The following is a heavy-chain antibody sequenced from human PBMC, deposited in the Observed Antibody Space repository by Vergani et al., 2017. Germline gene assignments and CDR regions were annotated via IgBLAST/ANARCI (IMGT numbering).Heavy chain of an antibody. D-gene: IGHD3-3*01. CDR3: ARQGVGYGYYIDV. CDR2: ISGSGGST. J-gene: IGHJ6*03. Sequence: EVQLLESGGGLVQPGGSLRLSCAASGFTFSSYAMSWVRQAPGKGLEWVSAISGSGGSTYYADSVKGRFTIARDNAKNSLYLQMNSLRAEDTAVYYCARQGVGYGYYIDVWGKGTTVTVSS. CDR1: GFTFSSYA. V-gene: IGHV3-23*01.